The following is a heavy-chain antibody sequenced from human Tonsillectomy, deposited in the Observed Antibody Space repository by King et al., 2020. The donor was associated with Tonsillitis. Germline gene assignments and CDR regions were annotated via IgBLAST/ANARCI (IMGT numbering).Heavy chain of an antibody. CDR3: TLLQEHL. V-gene: IGHV3-9*01. Sequence: EVQLVESGGGLVQPGRSLRLSCAASGFSFDDYAMHWVRQAPGKGLEWVSGISRNSGSIGYADSVKGRFTISRDNAKNSLYLQMNSLHQGPIGLPPGTLLQEHLWG. J-gene: IGHJ6*01. CDR2: ISRNSGSI. CDR1: GFSFDDYA.